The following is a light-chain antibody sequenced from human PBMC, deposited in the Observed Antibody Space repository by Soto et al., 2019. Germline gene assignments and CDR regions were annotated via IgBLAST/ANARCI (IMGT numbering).Light chain of an antibody. Sequence: DIQMTQSPSSLSACVGDRVTITCRASQGISTYLNWYQQKPGKAPKLLIHAASSLQSGVPSRFSGSGSETDFTLTISSLQPEDFATYSCQHITTWTFGQGTKVDIK. CDR2: AAS. CDR1: QGISTY. CDR3: QHITTWT. V-gene: IGKV1-39*01. J-gene: IGKJ1*01.